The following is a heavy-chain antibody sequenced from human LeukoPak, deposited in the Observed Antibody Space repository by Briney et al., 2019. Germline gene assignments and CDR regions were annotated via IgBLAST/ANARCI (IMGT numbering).Heavy chain of an antibody. CDR3: ASRRYGSGTYYPDY. J-gene: IGHJ4*02. Sequence: ASVKVSCKASGYTFTSYGISWVRQAPGQGLEWMGWISAYNGNTNYAQKLQGRVTMTTDTSTSTAYMELRSLRPDDTALYYCASRRYGSGTYYPDYWGQGAQVTVSS. CDR2: ISAYNGNT. CDR1: GYTFTSYG. D-gene: IGHD3-10*01. V-gene: IGHV1-18*01.